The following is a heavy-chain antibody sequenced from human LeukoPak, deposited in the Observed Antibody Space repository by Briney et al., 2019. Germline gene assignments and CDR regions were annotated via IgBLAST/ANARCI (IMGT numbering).Heavy chain of an antibody. V-gene: IGHV3-23*01. CDR3: ARGGTTQNNNWFDP. CDR1: GFSYITYG. D-gene: IGHD1-1*01. J-gene: IGHJ5*02. Sequence: GGSLRLSCAASGFSYITYGMSWVRQAPGKELEWVSDISVNGVTTDYADSVKGRFTISRDNSKNTLYLQMSSLRAEDTAVYYCARGGTTQNNNWFDPWGQGTLVTVSS. CDR2: ISVNGVTT.